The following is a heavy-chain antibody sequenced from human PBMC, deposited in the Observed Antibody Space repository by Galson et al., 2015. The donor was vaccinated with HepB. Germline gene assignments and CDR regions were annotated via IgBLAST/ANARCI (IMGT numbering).Heavy chain of an antibody. D-gene: IGHD2-15*01. CDR2: ISSSSSYI. J-gene: IGHJ4*02. V-gene: IGHV3-21*05. CDR1: GFTFSSYS. CDR3: ARETLGRDY. Sequence: SLRLSCAASGFTFSSYSMNWVRQAPGKGLEWVSYISSSSSYIHDADSVKGRFTNSRDNAKKSLYLQMNSLRAEDTAVYYCARETLGRDYWGQGTLVTVSS.